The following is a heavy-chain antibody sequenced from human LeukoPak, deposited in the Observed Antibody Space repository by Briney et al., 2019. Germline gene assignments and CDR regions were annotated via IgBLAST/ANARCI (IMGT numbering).Heavy chain of an antibody. V-gene: IGHV4-39*07. Sequence: SETLSLTCTVSGGSISSSSYYWGWIRQPPGKGLEWIGSIYYSGSTNYNPSLKSRVTISVDTSKNQFSLKLSSVTAADTAVYYCARGRGYGSGSYYYYGMDVWGQGTTVTVSS. D-gene: IGHD3-10*01. CDR1: GGSISSSSYY. J-gene: IGHJ6*02. CDR3: ARGRGYGSGSYYYYGMDV. CDR2: IYYSGST.